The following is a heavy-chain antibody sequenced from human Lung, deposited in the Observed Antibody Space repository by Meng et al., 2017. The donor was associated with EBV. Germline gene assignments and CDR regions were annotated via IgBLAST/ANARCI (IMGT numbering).Heavy chain of an antibody. CDR3: ARDEGGNSERGFQH. D-gene: IGHD4-23*01. CDR2: IYHSGST. CDR1: GGSISSSNW. J-gene: IGHJ1*01. Sequence: QVQLQQWGAGLGQPSGTLSLTWAVSGGSISSSNWWSWVRQPPGKWLEWTGEIYHSGSTNYNPSLKSRVTISVDKSKNQFSLKLSSVTAADTAVYYCARDEGGNSERGFQHWGQGTLVTVSS. V-gene: IGHV4-4*02.